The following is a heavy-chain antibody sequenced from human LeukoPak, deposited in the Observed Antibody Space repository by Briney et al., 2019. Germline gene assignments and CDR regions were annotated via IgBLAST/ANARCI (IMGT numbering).Heavy chain of an antibody. V-gene: IGHV3-30*03. Sequence: GGSLRLSCAASGFTFSSYGMHWVRQAPGKGLEWVAVISYDGSNKYYADSVKGRFTISRDNSKNTLYLQMNYVRVEDTAIYYCADFGSGSYIFDYWGQGTLVTVSS. CDR3: ADFGSGSYIFDY. CDR2: ISYDGSNK. CDR1: GFTFSSYG. J-gene: IGHJ4*02. D-gene: IGHD3-10*01.